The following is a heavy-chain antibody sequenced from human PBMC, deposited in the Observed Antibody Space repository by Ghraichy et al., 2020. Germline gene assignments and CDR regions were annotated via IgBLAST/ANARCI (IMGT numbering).Heavy chain of an antibody. CDR1: GGSFSGYY. V-gene: IGHV4-34*01. D-gene: IGHD2-21*02. Sequence: SETLSLTCAVYGGSFSGYYWSWIRQPPGKGLEWIGEINHSGSTNYNPSLKSRVTISVDTSKNQFSLKLSSVTAADTAVYYCARALQRVIVVVTASRGWFDPWGQGTLVTVSS. CDR2: INHSGST. CDR3: ARALQRVIVVVTASRGWFDP. J-gene: IGHJ5*02.